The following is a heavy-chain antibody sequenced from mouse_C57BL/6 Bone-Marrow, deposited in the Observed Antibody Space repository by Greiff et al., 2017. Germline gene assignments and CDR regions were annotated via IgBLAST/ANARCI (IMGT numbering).Heavy chain of an antibody. J-gene: IGHJ2*01. D-gene: IGHD1-1*01. Sequence: VKLQESDAELVKPGASVKISCKVSGYTFTDHTIHWMKQRPEQGLEWIGYIYPRDGSTKYNEKFKGKATLTADKSSSTADMQLNSLTSEDSAVYFCASPDYYGSSYYFDYWGQGTTLTVSS. CDR1: GYTFTDHT. CDR2: IYPRDGST. V-gene: IGHV1-78*01. CDR3: ASPDYYGSSYYFDY.